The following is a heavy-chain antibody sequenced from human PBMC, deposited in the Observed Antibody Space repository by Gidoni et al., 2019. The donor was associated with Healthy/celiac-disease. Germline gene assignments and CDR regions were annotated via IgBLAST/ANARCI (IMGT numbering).Heavy chain of an antibody. CDR2: ISWNSGSI. V-gene: IGHV3-9*01. CDR1: GLTFDDYA. Sequence: EVQLVESGGGLVQPGRSLRLSCAASGLTFDDYAMHWVRQAPGKGLGWVSGISWNSGSIGYADSVKGRFTIARDNAKNSLYLQMNSLRAEDTALYYCAKDMTYSGSYWNFDYWGQGTLVTVSS. D-gene: IGHD1-26*01. CDR3: AKDMTYSGSYWNFDY. J-gene: IGHJ4*02.